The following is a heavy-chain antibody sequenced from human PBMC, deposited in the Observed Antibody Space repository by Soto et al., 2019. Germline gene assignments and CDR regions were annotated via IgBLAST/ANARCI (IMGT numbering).Heavy chain of an antibody. CDR2: IYYSGST. CDR1: CFSILSSIFS. CDR3: AKFLTGYGALDI. J-gene: IGHJ3*02. V-gene: IGHV4-39*07. Sequence: SGTLSLTCTFLCFSILSSIFSWDLSCQPPGKGLDWIGIIYYSGSTYYNPSLKSRVTISVDTSKNQFSLKLSSVTAADTAVYYCAKFLTGYGALDIWGQGTMVT. D-gene: IGHD3-9*01.